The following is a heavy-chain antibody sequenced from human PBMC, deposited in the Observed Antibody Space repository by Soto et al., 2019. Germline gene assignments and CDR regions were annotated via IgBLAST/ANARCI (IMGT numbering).Heavy chain of an antibody. Sequence: GSLRLSCAASGFLFTDYYMSWIRQPPGKGLEWLAYIDGSSDYTNPADSVKRRFTISRDNAKNSVFLQMNNLRADDTAVYYCARDLRFPSTNYFDFWGRGTLVTVSS. V-gene: IGHV3-11*06. CDR2: IDGSSDYT. D-gene: IGHD2-8*01. CDR1: GFLFTDYY. CDR3: ARDLRFPSTNYFDF. J-gene: IGHJ4*02.